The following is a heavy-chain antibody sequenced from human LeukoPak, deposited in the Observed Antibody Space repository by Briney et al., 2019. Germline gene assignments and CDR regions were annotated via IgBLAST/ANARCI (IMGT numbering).Heavy chain of an antibody. CDR1: GYTLTSYG. Sequence: SVKVSCKASGYTLTSYGISWVRQAPGQGLEWMGGIIPIFGTANYAQKFQGRVTITADKSTSTAYMELSSLRSEDTAVYYCARSIPNVEMATITASDAFDIWGQGTMVTVSS. D-gene: IGHD5-24*01. V-gene: IGHV1-69*06. CDR3: ARSIPNVEMATITASDAFDI. CDR2: IIPIFGTA. J-gene: IGHJ3*02.